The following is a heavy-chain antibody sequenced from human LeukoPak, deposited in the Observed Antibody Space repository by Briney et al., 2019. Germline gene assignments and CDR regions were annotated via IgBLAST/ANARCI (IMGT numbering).Heavy chain of an antibody. CDR3: ARDQDGPGATVDH. J-gene: IGHJ5*02. CDR1: GFTLSSYW. V-gene: IGHV3-74*01. CDR2: INNDGSGT. D-gene: IGHD1-26*01. Sequence: PGGSLRLSCAASGFTLSSYWMQWVRQAPGKGLAWVSRINNDGSGTTYADSVKGRFTISRDNAKNTLYLQMNSLRAEDTAVYYCARDQDGPGATVDHWGQGTLVTVSS.